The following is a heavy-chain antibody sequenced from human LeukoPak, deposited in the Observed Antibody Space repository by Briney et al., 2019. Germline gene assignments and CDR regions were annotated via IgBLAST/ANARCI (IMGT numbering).Heavy chain of an antibody. D-gene: IGHD2-15*01. J-gene: IGHJ4*02. CDR2: IYHSGST. V-gene: IGHV4-4*02. Sequence: PSETLSLTCAVSGGSISSSNWWSWVRQPPGKGLEWIGEIYHSGSTNYNPSLKSRVTISVDKSKNHFSLKLSSVTAADTAVYYCARHKCSGIYCPFDYWGQGTLVTVSS. CDR3: ARHKCSGIYCPFDY. CDR1: GGSISSSNW.